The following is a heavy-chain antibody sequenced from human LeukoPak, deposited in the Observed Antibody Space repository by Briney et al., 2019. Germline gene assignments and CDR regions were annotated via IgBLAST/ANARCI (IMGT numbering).Heavy chain of an antibody. D-gene: IGHD4-11*01. V-gene: IGHV4-34*01. J-gene: IGHJ5*02. Sequence: SETLSLTCAVYGGSFSGYYWSWIRQPPGKGLEWIGEINHSGSTNYNPSLQSRVTISLQTSSNQFSLRLSSVTAADTALYYCARRRSNLNWFDPWGQGTLVIVSS. CDR1: GGSFSGYY. CDR2: INHSGST. CDR3: ARRRSNLNWFDP.